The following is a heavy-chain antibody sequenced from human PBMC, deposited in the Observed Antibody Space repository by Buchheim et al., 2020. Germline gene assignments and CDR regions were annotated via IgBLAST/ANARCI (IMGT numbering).Heavy chain of an antibody. CDR2: IYHGGGT. CDR1: GDSISSRDW. V-gene: IGHV4-4*02. CDR3: ARNGPYNLDN. D-gene: IGHD1-14*01. J-gene: IGHJ4*02. Sequence: QVQLQESGPGLVKTSGTLSLTCAVSGDSISSRDWWSWVRQPPGKGLEWIGEIYHGGGTNYNPSLKSRVTISVDTSRNQFFLKLSSVTAADTAVYYCARNGPYNLDNWGQGT.